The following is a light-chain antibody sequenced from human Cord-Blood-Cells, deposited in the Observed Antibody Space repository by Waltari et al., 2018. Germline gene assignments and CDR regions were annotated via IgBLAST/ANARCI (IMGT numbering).Light chain of an antibody. CDR1: QSVLYSSNNKNY. CDR2: WAS. J-gene: IGKJ2*01. Sequence: IVSTQSPDSLAVLLGERATFNCNSSQSVLYSSNNKNYLAWYQQKPGQPPKLLIYWASTRESGVPDRFSGSGSGTDFTLTSSRLQAEDVAVYYCQQYYSTPYTFGQGTKLEIK. V-gene: IGKV4-1*01. CDR3: QQYYSTPYT.